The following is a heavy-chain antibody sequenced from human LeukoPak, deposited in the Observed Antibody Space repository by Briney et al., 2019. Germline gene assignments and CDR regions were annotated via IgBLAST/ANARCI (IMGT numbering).Heavy chain of an antibody. D-gene: IGHD3-3*01. CDR3: VKGQEYLEWFYEY. J-gene: IGHJ4*02. Sequence: GGSLRLSCAASGFTFSSYWMTWVRQAPGKGLEWVSGISGGGRSTYYVDSVKGRFTVSRDNFKNTLILQMSGLRAEDTAVYYCVKGQEYLEWFYEYWGQGSLVTVSS. V-gene: IGHV3-23*01. CDR2: ISGGGRST. CDR1: GFTFSSYW.